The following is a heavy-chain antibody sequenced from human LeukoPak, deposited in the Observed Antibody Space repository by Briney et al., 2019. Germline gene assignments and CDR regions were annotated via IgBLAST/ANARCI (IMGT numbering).Heavy chain of an antibody. CDR1: SGSISSYH. V-gene: IGHV4-59*08. Sequence: ASETLSLTCTVSSGSISSYHWTWIRQPPGKGLEWIGYIFYTGSTNYNPSLKSRVTMSVDTSKNQFSLKLSSVTAADTAVYYCGRGGYSVIDYWGQGTLVTVSS. CDR3: GRGGYSVIDY. CDR2: IFYTGST. D-gene: IGHD5-18*01. J-gene: IGHJ4*02.